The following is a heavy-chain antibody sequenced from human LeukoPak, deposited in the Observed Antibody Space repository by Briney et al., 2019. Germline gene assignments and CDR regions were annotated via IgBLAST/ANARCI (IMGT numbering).Heavy chain of an antibody. V-gene: IGHV4-59*01. Sequence: SETLSLTCTVSGSSISSYYWSWIRQPPGKGLEWIGYIYYSGSTKYHPSLKSRVTISVDTSKNQFSPNLGSVTAADTAVYYCARDTREDTAMAYFDYWGQGTLVTVSS. D-gene: IGHD5-18*01. CDR2: IYYSGST. CDR1: GSSISSYY. CDR3: ARDTREDTAMAYFDY. J-gene: IGHJ4*02.